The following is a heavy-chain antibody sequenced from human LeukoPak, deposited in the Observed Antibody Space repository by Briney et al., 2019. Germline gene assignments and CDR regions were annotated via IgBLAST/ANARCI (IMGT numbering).Heavy chain of an antibody. V-gene: IGHV3-23*01. D-gene: IGHD3-22*01. CDR2: ISGSGGST. Sequence: GGSLRLSCAASGFTFSSYSMNWVRQAPGKGLEWVSAISGSGGSTYYADSVKGRFTISRDNSKNTLYLQMNSLRAEDTAVYYCAKVRRDSSGFDAFDIWGQGTMVTVSS. J-gene: IGHJ3*02. CDR3: AKVRRDSSGFDAFDI. CDR1: GFTFSSYS.